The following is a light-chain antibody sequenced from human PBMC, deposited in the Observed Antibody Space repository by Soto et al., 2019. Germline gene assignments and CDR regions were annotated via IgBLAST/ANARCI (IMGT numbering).Light chain of an antibody. Sequence: SYELTQSPSVSVSPGQTASITCSGDKLGDKFAYWYQQKPGQSPVVVIYEDRKRPSGIPERFSGSNSGNTATLTISGTQAMDEADDYCQAWDSSSVVFGGGTKLTVL. V-gene: IGLV3-1*01. CDR1: KLGDKF. J-gene: IGLJ2*01. CDR2: EDR. CDR3: QAWDSSSVV.